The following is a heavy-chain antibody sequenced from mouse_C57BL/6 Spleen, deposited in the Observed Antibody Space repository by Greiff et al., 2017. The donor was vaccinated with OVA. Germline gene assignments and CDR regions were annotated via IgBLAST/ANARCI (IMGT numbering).Heavy chain of an antibody. J-gene: IGHJ4*01. V-gene: IGHV1-76*01. D-gene: IGHD1-1*01. CDR1: GYTFTDYY. Sequence: QVQLQQSGAELVRPGASVKLSCKASGYTFTDYYINWVKQRPGQGLEWIARIYPGSGNTYYNEKFKGKATLTAEKSSSTSYMLLSSLTSEDSAVYVCARAPFITTVVSATKYYAMDDWGQGTSVTVSS. CDR2: IYPGSGNT. CDR3: ARAPFITTVVSATKYYAMDD.